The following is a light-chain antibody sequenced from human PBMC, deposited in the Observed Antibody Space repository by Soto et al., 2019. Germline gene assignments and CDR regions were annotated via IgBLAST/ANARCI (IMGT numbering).Light chain of an antibody. J-gene: IGLJ3*02. V-gene: IGLV3-21*02. CDR2: DDS. Sequence: SYELTQPPSVSVAPGQTATITCGGNNIGSKSVHWYQQKPGQAPVLVVYDDSDRPSGIPERFSGSNSGNAATLTISRVEAGDEADYYCQVWDRSSVHVVFGGGTKLTVL. CDR3: QVWDRSSVHVV. CDR1: NIGSKS.